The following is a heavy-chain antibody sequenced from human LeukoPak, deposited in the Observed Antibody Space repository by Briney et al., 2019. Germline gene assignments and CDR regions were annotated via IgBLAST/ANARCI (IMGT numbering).Heavy chain of an antibody. D-gene: IGHD2-15*01. CDR1: GYTFAGYY. CDR2: INPNSGGT. Sequence: ASVKVSCKASGYTFAGYYMHWVRQAPGQGLEWMGWINPNSGGTNYAQKFQGRVTMTRDTSISTAYMELSRLRSDDTAVYYCARGIVVVVAATREFGDYWGQGTLVTVSS. CDR3: ARGIVVVVAATREFGDY. V-gene: IGHV1-2*02. J-gene: IGHJ4*02.